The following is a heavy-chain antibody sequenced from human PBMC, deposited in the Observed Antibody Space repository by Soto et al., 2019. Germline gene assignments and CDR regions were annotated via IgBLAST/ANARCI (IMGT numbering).Heavy chain of an antibody. CDR2: ISEGGGTI. D-gene: IGHD4-17*01. CDR1: GSTFSSYE. CDR3: ARNKGDYEVY. Sequence: GGSLRLSCVASGSTFSSYEMNWVRQAPGKGLEWVSYISEGGGTIHYAGSVKGRFTISRNNAKNSLYLQMNSLRAEDTATYYCARNKGDYEVYWGQGTLVTVSS. V-gene: IGHV3-48*03. J-gene: IGHJ4*02.